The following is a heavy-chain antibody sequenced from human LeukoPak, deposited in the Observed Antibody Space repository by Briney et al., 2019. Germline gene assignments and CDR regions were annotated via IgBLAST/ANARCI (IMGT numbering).Heavy chain of an antibody. D-gene: IGHD2-2*01. CDR3: ARVPSCSTSSCSAFDI. J-gene: IGHJ3*02. CDR1: GFTFSSYS. Sequence: AGGSLRLSCAASGFTFSSYSMNRVHQAPGKGLEWVSYISSSSSTIYYADSVKGRFTISRDNAKNSLYLQMNSLRAEDTAVYYCARVPSCSTSSCSAFDIWGQGTMVTVSS. V-gene: IGHV3-48*04. CDR2: ISSSSSTI.